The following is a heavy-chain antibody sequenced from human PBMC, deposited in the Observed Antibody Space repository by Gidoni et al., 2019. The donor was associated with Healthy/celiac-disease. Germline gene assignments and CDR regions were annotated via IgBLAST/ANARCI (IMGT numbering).Heavy chain of an antibody. Sequence: TFSSYAMHWVRQAPGKGLEWVAVISYDGSNKYYADSVKGRFTISRDNSKNTLYLQMNSLRAEDTAVYYCARDQCWAYYDFWSGHCSHGMDVWGQGTTVTVSS. V-gene: IGHV3-30*01. CDR3: ARDQCWAYYDFWSGHCSHGMDV. J-gene: IGHJ6*02. CDR2: ISYDGSNK. CDR1: TFSSYA. D-gene: IGHD3-3*01.